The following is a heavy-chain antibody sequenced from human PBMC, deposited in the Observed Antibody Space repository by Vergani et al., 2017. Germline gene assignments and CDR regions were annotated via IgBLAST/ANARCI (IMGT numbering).Heavy chain of an antibody. J-gene: IGHJ2*01. CDR3: ARGLAVAGGLSWYFDL. CDR2: IKSKTDGGTT. Sequence: EVQLVESGGGLVKPGGSLRLSCAASGFTFSNAWMSWVRQAPGKGLEWVGRIKSKTDGGTTDYAAPVKGRFTISRDDSKNTLYLQMNSLKTEDTAVYYCARGLAVAGGLSWYFDLWGRGTLVTVSS. D-gene: IGHD6-19*01. CDR1: GFTFSNAW. V-gene: IGHV3-15*01.